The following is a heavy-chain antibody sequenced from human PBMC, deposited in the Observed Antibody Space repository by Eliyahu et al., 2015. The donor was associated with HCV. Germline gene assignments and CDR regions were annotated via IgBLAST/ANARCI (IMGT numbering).Heavy chain of an antibody. V-gene: IGHV3-30*04. CDR3: AREQQTSGYDRASIAVAGTPPDY. D-gene: IGHD6-19*01. CDR2: ISYDGSNK. CDR1: GFPFSSYA. Sequence: QVQLVESGGGVVQPGRSLRLSCAAXGFPFSSYAFXWFRQAPGKGLEWGAVISYDGSNKYYADSVKGRFTISRDNSKNTLYLQMNSLRAEDTAVYYCAREQQTSGYDRASIAVAGTPPDYWGQGTLVTVSS. J-gene: IGHJ4*02.